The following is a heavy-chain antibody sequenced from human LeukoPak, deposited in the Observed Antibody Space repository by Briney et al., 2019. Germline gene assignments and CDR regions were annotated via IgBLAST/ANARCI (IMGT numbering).Heavy chain of an antibody. D-gene: IGHD2-2*01. CDR1: GGSISTSNYY. CDR2: IYYSGST. J-gene: IGHJ3*02. Sequence: SETLSLTCTVSGGSISTSNYYWGWIRQPPGKGLEWIGSIYYSGSTYYNPSLKSRVTISVDTSKNQFSLKLSSVTAADTAVYYCARYIVVVPAHSPQDAFDIWGQGTMVTVSS. V-gene: IGHV4-39*01. CDR3: ARYIVVVPAHSPQDAFDI.